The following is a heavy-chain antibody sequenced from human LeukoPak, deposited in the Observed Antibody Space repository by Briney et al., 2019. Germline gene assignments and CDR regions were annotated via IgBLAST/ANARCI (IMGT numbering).Heavy chain of an antibody. V-gene: IGHV3-23*01. CDR1: GFTFSSYA. CDR2: ISGSGGST. D-gene: IGHD1-26*01. CDR3: AKELRAIAGATVHAFDI. Sequence: PGGSLRLSCAAAGFTFSSYAMSWVRQAPGKGLEWVSAISGSGGSTYYADSVKGRFTISRDNSKNTLYLQMNSLRAEDTAVYYCAKELRAIAGATVHAFDIWRQGTMVTVSS. J-gene: IGHJ3*02.